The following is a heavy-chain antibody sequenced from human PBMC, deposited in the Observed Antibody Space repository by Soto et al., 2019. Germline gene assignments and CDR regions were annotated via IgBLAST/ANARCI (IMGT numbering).Heavy chain of an antibody. CDR1: GGTISSYY. J-gene: IGHJ6*02. CDR3: ATGRISSGVDV. V-gene: IGHV4-59*12. CDR2: IYSRGST. Sequence: QLQLQESGPGLVKPSETLSLICSVSGGTISSYYWSWIRQTPGKGLEWIGYIYSRGSTTYNPSLKSRAPIVVDTSKNQFSPRLTSVTATDTAVYYCATGRISSGVDVWGQGTTITVSS.